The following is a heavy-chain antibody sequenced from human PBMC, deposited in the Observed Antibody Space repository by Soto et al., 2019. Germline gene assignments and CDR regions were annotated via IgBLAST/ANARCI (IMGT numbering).Heavy chain of an antibody. CDR2: ISGSGGST. Sequence: GGSLRLSCAASGFTFSSYAMSWVRQAPGKGLEWVSAISGSGGSTYYADSVKGRFTISRDNSKNTLYLQMNSLRAEDTAVYYCAKGDYDPYYYYMDVWGKGTTVTVSS. D-gene: IGHD3-3*01. V-gene: IGHV3-23*01. CDR1: GFTFSSYA. CDR3: AKGDYDPYYYYMDV. J-gene: IGHJ6*03.